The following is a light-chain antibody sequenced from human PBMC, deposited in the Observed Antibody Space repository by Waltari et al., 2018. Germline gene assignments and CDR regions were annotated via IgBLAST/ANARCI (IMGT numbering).Light chain of an antibody. CDR2: GNK. CDR1: SSNIGADYY. Sequence: QSVVTQPPSVSGAPGQRVTISCTGSSSNIGADYYVHWYQKLPGTAPKLLIQGNKNRPSGVPDRFSGSKSGASASLAIAGLRAEDEGEYYCQSYDTILSVSVFGGGTKVTVL. J-gene: IGLJ2*01. V-gene: IGLV1-40*01. CDR3: QSYDTILSVSV.